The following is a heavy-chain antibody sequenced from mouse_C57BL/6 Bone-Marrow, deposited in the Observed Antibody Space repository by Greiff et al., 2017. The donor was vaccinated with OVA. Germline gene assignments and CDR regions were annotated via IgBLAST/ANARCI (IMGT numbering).Heavy chain of an antibody. CDR1: GYTFTSYW. V-gene: IGHV1-55*01. CDR2: IYPGSGST. D-gene: IGHD1-1*01. CDR3: ARKRITTVVDYAMDY. Sequence: QVQLQQPGAELVKPGASVKMSCKASGYTFTSYWITWVKQRPGQGLEWIGDIYPGSGSTNYNEKFKSKATLTVDTSSSTAYMQLSSLTSEDSAVYYCARKRITTVVDYAMDYWGQGTSVTVSS. J-gene: IGHJ4*01.